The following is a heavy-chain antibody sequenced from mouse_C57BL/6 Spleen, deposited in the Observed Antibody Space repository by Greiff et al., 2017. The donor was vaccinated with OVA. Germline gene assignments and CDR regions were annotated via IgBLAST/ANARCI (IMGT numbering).Heavy chain of an antibody. Sequence: EVNVVESEGGLVQPGSSMKLSCTASGFTFSDYYMAWVRQVPEKGLEWVANINYDGSSTYYLDSLKSRFIISRDNAKNILYLQMSSLKSEDTAMYYCTRDYYGSSSYAMDYWGQGTSVTVSS. CDR2: INYDGSST. V-gene: IGHV5-16*01. D-gene: IGHD1-1*01. CDR3: TRDYYGSSSYAMDY. J-gene: IGHJ4*01. CDR1: GFTFSDYY.